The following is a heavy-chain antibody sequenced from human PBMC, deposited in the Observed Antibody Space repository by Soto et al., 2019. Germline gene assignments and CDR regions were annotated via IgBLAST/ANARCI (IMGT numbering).Heavy chain of an antibody. CDR3: ARKARYSGYVHHFFVDY. D-gene: IGHD5-12*01. Sequence: ASVKVSCKASGYTFTSYYMHWVRQAPGQGLEWMGIINPSGGSTSYAQKFQGRVTMTRDTSTSTVYMELSSLRSEDTAVYYCARKARYSGYVHHFFVDYWGQGTLVTVS. CDR2: INPSGGST. V-gene: IGHV1-46*03. CDR1: GYTFTSYY. J-gene: IGHJ4*02.